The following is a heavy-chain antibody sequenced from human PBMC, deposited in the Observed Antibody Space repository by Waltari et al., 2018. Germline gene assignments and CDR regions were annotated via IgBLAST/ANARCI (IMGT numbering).Heavy chain of an antibody. CDR2: IKQDGSEK. V-gene: IGHV3-7*01. CDR3: ARDSTVTTPQFDY. CDR1: GFTFSSYW. D-gene: IGHD4-17*01. Sequence: EVQLVESGGGLVQPGGSLRLSCAASGFTFSSYWMSWVRQAPGKGLEWVANIKQDGSEKYYVDSGKCRFTISRDNAKNALYLQMNSLRAEDTAVYYCARDSTVTTPQFDYWGQGTLVTVSS. J-gene: IGHJ4*02.